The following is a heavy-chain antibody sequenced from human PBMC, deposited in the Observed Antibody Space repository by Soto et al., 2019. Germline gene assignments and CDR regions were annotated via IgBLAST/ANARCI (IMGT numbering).Heavy chain of an antibody. CDR2: ISYDGSNK. D-gene: IGHD6-19*01. CDR3: AKEIPLPGYSSGWPLDY. V-gene: IGHV3-30*18. J-gene: IGHJ4*02. Sequence: PGGSLRLSCAASGFPFSNYGMHWVRQAPGKGLEWVAVISYDGSNKYYADSVKGRFTLSRDNSKNTLYLQMSSLRAEDTAVYYCAKEIPLPGYSSGWPLDYWGQGTLVTVSS. CDR1: GFPFSNYG.